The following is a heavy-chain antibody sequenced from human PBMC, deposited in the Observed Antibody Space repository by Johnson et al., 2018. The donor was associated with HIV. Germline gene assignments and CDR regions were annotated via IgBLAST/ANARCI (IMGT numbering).Heavy chain of an antibody. CDR3: ARVSYSSLAFDF. CDR2: ISWNSGST. CDR1: GFTFDDYA. Sequence: VQLVESGGGLVQPGRSLRLSCAASGFTFDDYAMHWVRQAPGKGLEWVSGISWNSGSTYYPDSMKGLFTISRDNSMNTLHLQVNSLRLEDTAIYYCARVSYSSLAFDFWGQGTLVTASS. D-gene: IGHD6-6*01. V-gene: IGHV3-9*01. J-gene: IGHJ3*01.